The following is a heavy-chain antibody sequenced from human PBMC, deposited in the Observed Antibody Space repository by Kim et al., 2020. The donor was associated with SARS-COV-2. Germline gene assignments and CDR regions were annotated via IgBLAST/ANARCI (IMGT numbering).Heavy chain of an antibody. CDR2: ISSSSSYI. V-gene: IGHV3-21*01. CDR3: ARDGEVTTGYYYGMDV. D-gene: IGHD4-17*01. J-gene: IGHJ6*02. Sequence: GGSLRLSCAASGFTFSSYSMNWVRQAPGKGLEWVSSISSSSSYIYYADSVKGRFTISRDNAKNSLYLQMNSLRAEDTAVYYCARDGEVTTGYYYGMDVWGQGTTVTVSS. CDR1: GFTFSSYS.